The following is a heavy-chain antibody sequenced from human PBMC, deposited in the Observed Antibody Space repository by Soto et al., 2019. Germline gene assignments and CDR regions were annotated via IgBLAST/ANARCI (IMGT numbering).Heavy chain of an antibody. CDR3: AREDQLPPYSWFDP. Sequence: GGSLRLSCAASGFTFSDYYMNWIRQAPGKGLEWVSYISSGSSRTNYADSVKGRFTISRDDAKNSLYLQMNSLRAEDTAVYYCAREDQLPPYSWFDPWGQGTLVTVSS. CDR1: GFTFSDYY. J-gene: IGHJ5*02. V-gene: IGHV3-11*06. CDR2: ISSGSSRT. D-gene: IGHD2-2*01.